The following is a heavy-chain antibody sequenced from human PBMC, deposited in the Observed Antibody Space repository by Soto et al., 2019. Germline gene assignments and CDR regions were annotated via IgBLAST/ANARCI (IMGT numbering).Heavy chain of an antibody. V-gene: IGHV1-18*04. CDR1: GYTFPRYG. Sequence: ASVKVSCKASGYTFPRYGINWVRHAPGQGLEWMGWISAYNGNTNYAQKLQGRVTMTTETSTSTAYMELRSLRPDDTAVYYCARDVYDFWSGYLYYYGMDVWGQGTTVTVSS. D-gene: IGHD3-3*01. CDR3: ARDVYDFWSGYLYYYGMDV. J-gene: IGHJ6*02. CDR2: ISAYNGNT.